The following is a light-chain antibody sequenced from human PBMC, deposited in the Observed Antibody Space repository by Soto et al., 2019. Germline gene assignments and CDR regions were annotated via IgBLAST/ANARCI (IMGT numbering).Light chain of an antibody. V-gene: IGLV2-14*01. CDR3: SSYTSSNTLDVV. Sequence: QSVLTQPASVSGSPGQSITISCTGTSNDVGSYSYVSWYQQHPGKAPKLMIFEVTNRPSGVSNRFSGSKSGNTASLTISGLQAEDEAIYYCSSYTSSNTLDVVFGGGTKLTVL. CDR2: EVT. J-gene: IGLJ2*01. CDR1: SNDVGSYSY.